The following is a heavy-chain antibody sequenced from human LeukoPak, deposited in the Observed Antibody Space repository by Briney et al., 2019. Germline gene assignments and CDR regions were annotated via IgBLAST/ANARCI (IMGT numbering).Heavy chain of an antibody. CDR2: ISYDGSNK. Sequence: GGSLRLSCAASGFTFSSYGMHWVRQAPGKGLEWVAVISYDGSNKYYADPVKGRFTISRDNSKNTLYLQMNSLRAEDTAVYYCAKRGGYCSSTSCYRWFDPWGQGTLVTVSS. J-gene: IGHJ5*02. D-gene: IGHD2-2*01. CDR3: AKRGGYCSSTSCYRWFDP. CDR1: GFTFSSYG. V-gene: IGHV3-30*18.